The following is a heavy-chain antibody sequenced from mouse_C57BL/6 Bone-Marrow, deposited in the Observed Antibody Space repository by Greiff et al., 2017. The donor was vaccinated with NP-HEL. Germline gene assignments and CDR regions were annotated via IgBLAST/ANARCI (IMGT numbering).Heavy chain of an antibody. V-gene: IGHV1-80*01. Sequence: QVQLQQSGAELVKPGASVKISCKASGYEFSNYWMNWVKQRPGKGLEWIGQIYPGDGDTNSNGKFKDKATLTADKSSSTAYMQLSRRTSEDSAVYCCARGAYWGQGTLVTVSA. CDR1: GYEFSNYW. J-gene: IGHJ3*01. CDR3: ARGAY. CDR2: IYPGDGDT.